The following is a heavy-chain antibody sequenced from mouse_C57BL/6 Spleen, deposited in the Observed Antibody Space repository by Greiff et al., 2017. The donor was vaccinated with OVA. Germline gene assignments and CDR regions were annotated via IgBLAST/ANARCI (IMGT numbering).Heavy chain of an antibody. V-gene: IGHV1-18*01. CDR3: ARRDYGSSFDY. D-gene: IGHD1-1*01. CDR2: INTNNGGT. J-gene: IGHJ2*01. Sequence: EVQLQQSGPELVKPGASVKIPCKASGYTFTDYKMDWVKQSHGKSLEWIGDINTNNGGTNYNQKVKGKATLTVDKSSSTAYMELRSLTSEDTAVYYCARRDYGSSFDYWGQGTTLTVSS. CDR1: GYTFTDYK.